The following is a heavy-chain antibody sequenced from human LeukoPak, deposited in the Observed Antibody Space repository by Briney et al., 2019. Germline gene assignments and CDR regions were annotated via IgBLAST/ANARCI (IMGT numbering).Heavy chain of an antibody. Sequence: PGGSLRLSCAASGFTFSSYSMNWVRQAPGKGLEWVSYISSSSSTIYYADSVKGRFTISRDNAKNPLYLQMNSLRAEDTAVYYCARELPLDYWGQGTLVTVSS. CDR1: GFTFSSYS. CDR3: ARELPLDY. D-gene: IGHD2-15*01. V-gene: IGHV3-48*01. J-gene: IGHJ4*02. CDR2: ISSSSSTI.